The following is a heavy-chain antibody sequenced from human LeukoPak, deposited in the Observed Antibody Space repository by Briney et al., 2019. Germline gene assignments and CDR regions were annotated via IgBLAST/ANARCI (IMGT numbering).Heavy chain of an antibody. CDR3: ARATVIGTVPVPGFLDV. CDR2: IGTIGDT. CDR1: GFTFCSDD. Sequence: PGGSLRLSCAASGFTFCSDDMRWVRQVAGKGLEWVSSIGTIGDTFYPGSVKGRFTISRENAKNSLYLQMNSLRAGDTAVYYCARATVIGTVPVPGFLDVWGKGTTVTVSS. D-gene: IGHD6-19*01. J-gene: IGHJ6*04. V-gene: IGHV3-13*01.